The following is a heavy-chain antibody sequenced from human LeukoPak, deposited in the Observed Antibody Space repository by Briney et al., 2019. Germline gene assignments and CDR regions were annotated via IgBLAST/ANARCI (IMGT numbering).Heavy chain of an antibody. Sequence: GESLSLSCAASGFTFANYNFNWVRQAPGKGLEWVSYISSTSSTIYYADSMKGRFTISRDNAKNSLYLQMNSLRAEDTAVYYCARDPPHGMDVWGQGTTVTVSS. V-gene: IGHV3-48*01. J-gene: IGHJ6*02. CDR2: ISSTSSTI. CDR1: GFTFANYN. CDR3: ARDPPHGMDV.